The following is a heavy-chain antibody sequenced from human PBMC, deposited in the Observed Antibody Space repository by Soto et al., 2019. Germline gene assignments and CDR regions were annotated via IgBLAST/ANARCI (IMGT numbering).Heavy chain of an antibody. CDR3: ARGHMDAFDY. D-gene: IGHD2-21*01. Sequence: QVQLVESGGGVVQPGRSLRLSCAASGVTFSSYGMHWVRQAPGKGLEWVAVIWYDGSNKYYADSVKGRFTISRDNSKNTLYLQMNSLRAEDTSVYDCARGHMDAFDYWGQGTLVTVSS. J-gene: IGHJ4*02. CDR1: GVTFSSYG. CDR2: IWYDGSNK. V-gene: IGHV3-33*01.